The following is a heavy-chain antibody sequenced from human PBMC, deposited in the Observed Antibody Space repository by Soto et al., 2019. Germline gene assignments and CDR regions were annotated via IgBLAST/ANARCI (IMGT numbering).Heavy chain of an antibody. CDR2: IYWDDDK. CDR1: GFSLSTSGVG. J-gene: IGHJ3*02. V-gene: IGHV2-5*02. CDR3: AHSTIAYLPPEYVLLWFGEPSDAFDI. D-gene: IGHD3-10*01. Sequence: GSGPTLVNPTQTLTLTCTFSGFSLSTSGVGVGWIRQPPGKALEWIALIYWDDDKRYSPSLKSRLTITKDTSKNQVVLTMTNMDPVDTATYYCAHSTIAYLPPEYVLLWFGEPSDAFDIWGQGTMVTVSS.